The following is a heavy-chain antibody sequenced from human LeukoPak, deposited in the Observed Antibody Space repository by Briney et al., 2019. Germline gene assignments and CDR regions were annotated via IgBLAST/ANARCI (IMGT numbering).Heavy chain of an antibody. D-gene: IGHD3-3*01. CDR1: GGSISSYY. CDR2: IYYSGST. Sequence: SETLSLTCTVSGGSISSYYWGWIRQPPGKGLEWIGSIYYSGSTYYNPSLKSRVTISVDTSKNQFSLKLSSVTAADTAVYYCARLGGLRFLEWPQDGMDVWGQGTTVTVSS. J-gene: IGHJ6*02. CDR3: ARLGGLRFLEWPQDGMDV. V-gene: IGHV4-39*01.